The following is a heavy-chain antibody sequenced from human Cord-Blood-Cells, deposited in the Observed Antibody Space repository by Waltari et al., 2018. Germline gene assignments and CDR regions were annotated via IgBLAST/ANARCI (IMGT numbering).Heavy chain of an antibody. D-gene: IGHD3-22*01. CDR1: GGSISSYY. V-gene: IGHV4-59*08. CDR2: IYYSGST. CDR3: ARLSYYDSSDLGTYYYYGMDV. J-gene: IGHJ6*02. Sequence: QVQLQESGPGLVKPSETLSLTCTVSGGSISSYYWSWIRQPPGKGLEWIGYIYYSGSTNHTPSLKSRVTISVDTSKNQFSLKLSSVTAADTAVYYCARLSYYDSSDLGTYYYYGMDVWGQGTTVTVSS.